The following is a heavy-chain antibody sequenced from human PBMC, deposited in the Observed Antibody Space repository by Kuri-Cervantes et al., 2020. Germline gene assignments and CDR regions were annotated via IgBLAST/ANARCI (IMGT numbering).Heavy chain of an antibody. CDR2: FDPEDGET. CDR1: GYTLTELS. D-gene: IGHD3-16*01. CDR3: ARGGIMITFGGLLQVYYYGMDV. V-gene: IGHV1-24*01. Sequence: ASVKVSCKVSGYTLTELSMHWVRQAPGKGLEWMGGFDPEDGETIYAQKPQGRVTMTTDTSTSTAYMELRSLRSDDTAVYYCARGGIMITFGGLLQVYYYGMDVWGQGTTVTVSS. J-gene: IGHJ6*02.